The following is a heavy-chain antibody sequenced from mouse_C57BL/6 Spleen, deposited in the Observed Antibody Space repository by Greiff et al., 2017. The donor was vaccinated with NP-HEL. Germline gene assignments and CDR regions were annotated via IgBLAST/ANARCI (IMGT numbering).Heavy chain of an antibody. CDR2: IYPGDGGP. CDR1: GYTFTSSW. V-gene: IGHV1-82*01. J-gene: IGHJ2*01. CDR3: ARRGYYSSVGFAY. Sequence: QVQLQQSGPELVKPGASVKLSCKASGYTFTSSWMNWVKQRPGQGLEWIGRIYPGDGGPNYNEKFKGKATLTADTSSNTAYMQLSSLTSEDSAIYVWARRGYYSSVGFAYWGQGTTVTASS. D-gene: IGHD2-5*01.